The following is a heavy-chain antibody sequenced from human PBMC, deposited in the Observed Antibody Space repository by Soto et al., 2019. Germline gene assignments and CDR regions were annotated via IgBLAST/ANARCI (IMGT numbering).Heavy chain of an antibody. V-gene: IGHV4-4*07. J-gene: IGHJ5*02. CDR2: IYTSGST. CDR1: GGSISSYY. CDR3: ARGNCSGGSCYSRWFDP. D-gene: IGHD2-15*01. Sequence: SETLSLTCTASGGSISSYYWSWIRQPAGKGLEWIGRIYTSGSTNYNPSLKSRVTVSVDTSKNQFSLKLSSVTAADTAVYYCARGNCSGGSCYSRWFDPWGQGTLVTVSS.